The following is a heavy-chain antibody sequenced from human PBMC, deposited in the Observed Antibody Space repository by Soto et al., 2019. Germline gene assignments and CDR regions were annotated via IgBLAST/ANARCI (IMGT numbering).Heavy chain of an antibody. Sequence: QVQLVQSGAEVKKPGSSVKVSCKASGDTFSSYAITWVRQAPGQGLEWMGGIIPIFGTANYAQNFQGRVTITADKSTSTAYMELSSLRSEDTAVYYCARDRRRHCTSPSCYYDYWCQGTLVTVSS. CDR2: IIPIFGTA. J-gene: IGHJ4*02. CDR1: GDTFSSYA. CDR3: ARDRRRHCTSPSCYYDY. V-gene: IGHV1-69*06. D-gene: IGHD2-2*01.